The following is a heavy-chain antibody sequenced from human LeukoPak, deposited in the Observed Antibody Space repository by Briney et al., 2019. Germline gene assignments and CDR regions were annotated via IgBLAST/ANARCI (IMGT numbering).Heavy chain of an antibody. V-gene: IGHV3-21*04. CDR2: ISSSTSYM. CDR1: GFTFSTYT. D-gene: IGHD2-15*01. Sequence: PGGSLRLSCAASGFTFSTYTMHWVRQAPGKGLEWVSSISSSTSYMYYADSVKGRFTISRDNAKNSLYLQMNSLRAEDTALYYCAKDLNLWEVAKYFDYWGQGTLVTVSS. J-gene: IGHJ4*02. CDR3: AKDLNLWEVAKYFDY.